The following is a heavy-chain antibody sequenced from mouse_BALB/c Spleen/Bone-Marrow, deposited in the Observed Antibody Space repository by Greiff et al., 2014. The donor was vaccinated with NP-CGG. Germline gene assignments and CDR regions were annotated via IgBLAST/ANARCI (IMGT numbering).Heavy chain of an antibody. Sequence: VHLVESGPGLVAPSQSLSITCTVSGFSLTSYGVHWVRQPPGKGLEWLGVIWAGGSTNYNSALMSRLSIGKDNSKSQVFLKMNSLQTDDTAMYYCARDGVYGSHYYAMDYWGQGTSVTVSS. CDR1: GFSLTSYG. D-gene: IGHD1-1*02. V-gene: IGHV2-9*02. CDR3: ARDGVYGSHYYAMDY. CDR2: IWAGGST. J-gene: IGHJ4*01.